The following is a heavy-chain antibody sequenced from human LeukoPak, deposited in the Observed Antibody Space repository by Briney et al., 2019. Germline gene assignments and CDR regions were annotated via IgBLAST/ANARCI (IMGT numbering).Heavy chain of an antibody. CDR2: IKPDGGEE. J-gene: IGHJ4*02. Sequence: GGSLRLSCETSGFTFTNYFMSWVRQAPGKGLEWVANIKPDGGEEYYVDSVKGRFTISSDTAKNSVYLQMDSLRVEDTAVYYCTRELWPADYWGQGILVTVSS. D-gene: IGHD3-16*01. CDR3: TRELWPADY. V-gene: IGHV3-7*01. CDR1: GFTFTNYF.